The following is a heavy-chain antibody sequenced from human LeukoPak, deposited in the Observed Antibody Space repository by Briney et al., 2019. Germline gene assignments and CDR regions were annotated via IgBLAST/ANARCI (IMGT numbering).Heavy chain of an antibody. CDR3: ARWSSSGWYRAGYFDY. V-gene: IGHV3-53*01. Sequence: PGGSLRLSCAASGFTFSNYYMNWVRQAPGKGLEWVSFIYSGGSTVYADPVKGRFTISRDKSKNTLYLDMSSLRHQDTAVYYCARWSSSGWYRAGYFDYWGQGSLVTVSS. CDR2: IYSGGST. CDR1: GFTFSNYY. D-gene: IGHD6-19*01. J-gene: IGHJ4*02.